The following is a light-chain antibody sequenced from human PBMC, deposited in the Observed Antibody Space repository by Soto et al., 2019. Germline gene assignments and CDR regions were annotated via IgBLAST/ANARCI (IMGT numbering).Light chain of an antibody. CDR1: QGIRDD. CDR2: SAS. J-gene: IGKJ1*01. V-gene: IGKV1-6*01. Sequence: LSASVGDRVTITCRASQGIRDDLGWYQQKPGKAPKLLIYSASSLQSGVPSRFSGSGSGTDFTLTISSLQTEDFATYYCLQDYNYPWTFGQGTKVDIK. CDR3: LQDYNYPWT.